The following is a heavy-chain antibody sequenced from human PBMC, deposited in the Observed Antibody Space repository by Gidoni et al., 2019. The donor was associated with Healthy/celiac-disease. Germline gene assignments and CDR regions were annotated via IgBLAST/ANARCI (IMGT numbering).Heavy chain of an antibody. Sequence: EVQPAESGGGLVRPGGSLRLSCAASGFTFSRYSMNWVRQAPGKGLEWVSSIGSGSSCIYYADSMKGRFTISRDNAKNSLYLQMNGLRAEDTAVYYCARDKEVLRFLEWLFPRGASDYWGQGTLVTVSS. CDR1: GFTFSRYS. D-gene: IGHD3-3*01. CDR3: ARDKEVLRFLEWLFPRGASDY. V-gene: IGHV3-21*01. CDR2: IGSGSSCI. J-gene: IGHJ4*02.